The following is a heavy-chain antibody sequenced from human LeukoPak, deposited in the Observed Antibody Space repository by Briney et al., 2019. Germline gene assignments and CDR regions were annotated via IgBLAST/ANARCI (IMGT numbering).Heavy chain of an antibody. D-gene: IGHD3-16*01. Sequence: ARGSLRLSCAASGFTFSSYSMNWVRQAPGKGLEWVSYISSSSSTIYYADSVKGRFTISRDNAKNALYLQMNSLRAEDTAVYYCARESGWDYFDYWGQGTLVTVSS. CDR3: ARESGWDYFDY. CDR1: GFTFSSYS. CDR2: ISSSSSTI. V-gene: IGHV3-48*04. J-gene: IGHJ4*02.